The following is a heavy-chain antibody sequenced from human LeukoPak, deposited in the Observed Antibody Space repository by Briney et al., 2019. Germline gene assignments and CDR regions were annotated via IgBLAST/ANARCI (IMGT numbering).Heavy chain of an antibody. J-gene: IGHJ4*02. D-gene: IGHD2-21*02. CDR1: GGSISNYY. CDR3: ARDGEYCGGDCYSGLSS. V-gene: IGHV4-59*01. CDR2: IYYSGST. Sequence: SETLSLTCTVSGGSISNYYWSWIRQSPEKGLEWIGYIYYSGSTNYNPSLKSRVTISLDMSKNQFSLKLTSVTPADTAVYYCARDGEYCGGDCYSGLSSWGQGTLVTVSS.